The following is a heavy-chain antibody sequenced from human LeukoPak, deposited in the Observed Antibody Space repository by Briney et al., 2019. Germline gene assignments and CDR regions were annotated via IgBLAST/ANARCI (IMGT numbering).Heavy chain of an antibody. D-gene: IGHD1-26*01. V-gene: IGHV4-4*07. CDR2: IYTSGST. CDR3: ARSGELPSDAFDI. CDR1: GGSISSYY. J-gene: IGHJ3*02. Sequence: SETLSLTCTVSGGSISSYYWSWIRQPAAKGLELIGRIYTSGSTNYNPSLKSRVTMSVDTSKNQFSLKLSSVTAADTAVYYCARSGELPSDAFDIWGQGTMVTVSS.